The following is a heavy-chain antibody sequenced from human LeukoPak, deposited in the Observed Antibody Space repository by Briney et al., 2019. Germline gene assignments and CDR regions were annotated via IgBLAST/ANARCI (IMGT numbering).Heavy chain of an antibody. J-gene: IGHJ3*02. CDR2: INPNSGGT. D-gene: IGHD6-19*01. CDR3: AAMSRYSSGWSGDNAFDI. V-gene: IGHV1-2*02. Sequence: GASVKLSCKASGYTFTGYYMHWVRQAPGQGLEWMGWINPNSGGTNYAQKFQGRVTMTRDTSISTAYMELSSLRSEDTAVYYCAAMSRYSSGWSGDNAFDIWGQGTMVTVSS. CDR1: GYTFTGYY.